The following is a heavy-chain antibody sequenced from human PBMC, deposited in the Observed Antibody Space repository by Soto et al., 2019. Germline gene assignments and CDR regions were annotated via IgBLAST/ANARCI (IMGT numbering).Heavy chain of an antibody. CDR2: ISAYNGNT. V-gene: IGHV1-18*01. CDR3: ARDPAWTYQVYYDILTGPFDY. Sequence: ASVKVSCKASGYTFTSYGISWVRQAPGQGLEWMGWISAYNGNTNYAQKLQGRVTMTTDTSTSTAYMELRSLRSDDTAVYYCARDPAWTYQVYYDILTGPFDYRGQGTPVTGSS. CDR1: GYTFTSYG. D-gene: IGHD3-9*01. J-gene: IGHJ4*02.